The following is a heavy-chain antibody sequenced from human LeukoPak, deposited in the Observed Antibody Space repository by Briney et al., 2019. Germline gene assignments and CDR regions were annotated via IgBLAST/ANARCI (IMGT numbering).Heavy chain of an antibody. CDR3: TRPGLGYCSGGSCYYRPFDY. CDR2: IRSKANSYAT. D-gene: IGHD2-15*01. Sequence: GGSLRLSCAASGFTFSGSAMHWDRQASGKGLEWVGRIRSKANSYATAYAASVKGRFTISRDDSKNTVYLQMNSLKTEDTAVYYCTRPGLGYCSGGSCYYRPFDYWGQGTLVTVSS. CDR1: GFTFSGSA. J-gene: IGHJ4*02. V-gene: IGHV3-73*01.